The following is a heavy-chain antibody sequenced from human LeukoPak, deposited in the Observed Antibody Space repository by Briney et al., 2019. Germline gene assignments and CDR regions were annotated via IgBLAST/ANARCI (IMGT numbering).Heavy chain of an antibody. CDR3: AKEKYCSSTSCYISPLDY. CDR1: GFTFSSYA. V-gene: IGHV3-23*01. CDR2: ISGSGGST. J-gene: IGHJ4*02. Sequence: GGSLRLFCAASGFTFSSYAMSWVRQAPGKGLECVSAISGSGGSTYYADSVKGRFTISRDNSKNTLYLQMNSLRAEDTAVYYCAKEKYCSSTSCYISPLDYWGQGTLVTVSS. D-gene: IGHD2-2*02.